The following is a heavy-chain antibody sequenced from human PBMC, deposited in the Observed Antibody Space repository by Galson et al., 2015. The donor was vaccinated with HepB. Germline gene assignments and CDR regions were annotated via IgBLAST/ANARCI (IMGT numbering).Heavy chain of an antibody. CDR2: IYTSGST. D-gene: IGHD2-2*01. V-gene: IGHV4-4*07. CDR1: GGSISSYY. CDR3: ARVRGIVVVPAAQPGWFDP. J-gene: IGHJ5*02. Sequence: ETLSLTCTVSGGSISSYYWSWIRQPAGKGLEWIGRIYTSGSTNYNPSLKSRVTMSVDRSKNQFSLKLSSVTAAITAVYYCARVRGIVVVPAAQPGWFDPWGQGTLVTVSS.